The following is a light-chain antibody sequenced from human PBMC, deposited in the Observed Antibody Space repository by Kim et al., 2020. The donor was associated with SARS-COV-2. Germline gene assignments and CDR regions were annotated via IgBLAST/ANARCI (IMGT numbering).Light chain of an antibody. CDR2: WAS. V-gene: IGKV4-1*01. J-gene: IGKJ1*01. CDR3: QQYYSSPLS. CDR1: QSVMYSSNNKNY. Sequence: DIVMTQSPDSLAVSLGERATINCKSSQSVMYSSNNKNYLGWYQQKPGQSPKLLIYWASTRESGVPDRFSGSGSGTDFTLTISSLQAEDVAVYYCQQYYSSPLSFGHGTKVDIK.